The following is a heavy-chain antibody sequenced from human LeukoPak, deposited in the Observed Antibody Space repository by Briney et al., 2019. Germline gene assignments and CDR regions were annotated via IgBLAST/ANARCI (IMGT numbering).Heavy chain of an antibody. CDR3: AREGERIVVVPAAIDY. CDR1: GYTFTSYG. J-gene: IGHJ4*02. CDR2: ISAYNGNT. V-gene: IGHV1-18*01. D-gene: IGHD2-2*01. Sequence: ASVKVSCKASGYTFTSYGISWVRQAPGQGLEWMGWISAYNGNTNYAQKLQGRVTMTTDTSTSTAYMELRSLRSDDTAVYYCAREGERIVVVPAAIDYWGQGTLVTVSS.